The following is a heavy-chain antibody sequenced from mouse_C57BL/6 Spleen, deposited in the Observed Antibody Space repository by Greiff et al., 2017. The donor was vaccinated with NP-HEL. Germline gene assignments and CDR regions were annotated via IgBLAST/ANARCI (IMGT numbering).Heavy chain of an antibody. D-gene: IGHD1-1*01. V-gene: IGHV2-2*01. CDR2: IWSGGST. Sequence: VQGVESGPGLVQPSQSLSITCTVSGFSLTSYGVHWVRQSPGKGLEWLGVIWSGGSTDYNAAFISRLSISKDNSKSQVFFKMNSLQADDTAIYYCARSYDYRGYAMDYWGQGTSVTVSS. CDR1: GFSLTSYG. J-gene: IGHJ4*01. CDR3: ARSYDYRGYAMDY.